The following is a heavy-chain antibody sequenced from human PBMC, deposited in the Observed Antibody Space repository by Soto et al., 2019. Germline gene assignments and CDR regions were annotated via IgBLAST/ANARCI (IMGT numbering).Heavy chain of an antibody. CDR2: LWYDGSNK. J-gene: IGHJ6*03. V-gene: IGHV3-33*01. D-gene: IGHD2-8*02. CDR3: ARDWAPTGNYYYYYMDV. Sequence: QVQLVESGGGVVQPGRSLRLSCAASGFTFSSYGMHWVRQAPGKGLEWVAVLWYDGSNKYYADSVKGRFTISRDNSKNTLYLQMNSLRAEDTAVYYCARDWAPTGNYYYYYMDVWGKGTTVTVSS. CDR1: GFTFSSYG.